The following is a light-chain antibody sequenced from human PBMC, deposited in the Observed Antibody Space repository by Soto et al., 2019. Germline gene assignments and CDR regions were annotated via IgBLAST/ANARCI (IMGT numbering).Light chain of an antibody. J-gene: IGLJ2*01. CDR1: SSNIGAGYD. CDR2: GNS. Sequence: QSVLTQPPSVSGAPGQRVTISCTGSSSNIGAGYDVHWYQQLPGTAPKLLIYGNSNRPSGVPDRFSGSKSGTSASLAITGRQAEDEADYYCQSYDSSLSGYVVFGGGTQLTVL. V-gene: IGLV1-40*01. CDR3: QSYDSSLSGYVV.